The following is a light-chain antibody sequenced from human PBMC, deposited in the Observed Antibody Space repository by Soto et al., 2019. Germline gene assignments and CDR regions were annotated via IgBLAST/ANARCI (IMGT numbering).Light chain of an antibody. V-gene: IGLV2-14*01. CDR2: DVT. J-gene: IGLJ1*01. CDR3: SSYTSSSTYV. Sequence: QSALTQPASVSGSPGQSITISCTGTSSDVGRYNYVSWYQQHPGKATKLMVSDVTNRPSGVSNRFSGSKSGNTASLTISGLQAEDEADYYCSSYTSSSTYVFGTGTKVTVL. CDR1: SSDVGRYNY.